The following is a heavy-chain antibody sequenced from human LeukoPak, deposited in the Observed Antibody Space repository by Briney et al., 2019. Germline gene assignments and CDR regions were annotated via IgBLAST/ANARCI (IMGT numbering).Heavy chain of an antibody. CDR3: ARGGVLEVSQQLVRRSETRYYFDY. CDR1: GGTFSSYA. V-gene: IGHV1-69*06. D-gene: IGHD6-13*01. J-gene: IGHJ4*02. Sequence: SVKVSCKASGGTFSSYAISWVRQAPGQGLEWMGGIIPIFGTANYAQKFQGRVTITADKSTSTAYMELSSLRSEDTAVYYCARGGVLEVSQQLVRRSETRYYFDYWGQGTLVTVSS. CDR2: IIPIFGTA.